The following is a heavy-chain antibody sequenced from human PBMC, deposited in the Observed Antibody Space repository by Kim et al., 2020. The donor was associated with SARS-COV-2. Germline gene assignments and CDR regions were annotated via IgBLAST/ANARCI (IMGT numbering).Heavy chain of an antibody. J-gene: IGHJ6*02. D-gene: IGHD6-19*01. CDR3: ARLHSSGWDYYYGMDV. Sequence: LKRRVTISVATSKTQFSLKLSSVTAADTAVYYCARLHSSGWDYYYGMDVWGQGTTVTVSS. V-gene: IGHV4-31*02.